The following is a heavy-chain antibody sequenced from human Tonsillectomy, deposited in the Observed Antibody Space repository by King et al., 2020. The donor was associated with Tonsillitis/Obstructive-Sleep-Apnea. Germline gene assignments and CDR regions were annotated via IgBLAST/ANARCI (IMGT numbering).Heavy chain of an antibody. V-gene: IGHV3-15*01. CDR3: TTVPGITIFGVVIDY. J-gene: IGHJ4*02. Sequence: VQLVESGGGLVKPGGSLRLSCAASGFTFSNAWMSWVRQAPGKGLEWVGRIKSKTDGGTTDYAAPVKGRFTISRDDSKNTLYLQMNSLKTEDTAVYYCTTVPGITIFGVVIDYWGQGTLVTVSS. CDR1: GFTFSNAW. D-gene: IGHD3-3*01. CDR2: IKSKTDGGTT.